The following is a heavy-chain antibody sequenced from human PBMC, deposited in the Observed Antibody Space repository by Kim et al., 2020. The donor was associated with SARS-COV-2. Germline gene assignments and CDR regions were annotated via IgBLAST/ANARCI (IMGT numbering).Heavy chain of an antibody. CDR3: ARRRGGYSGYDFGTTRNWFDP. CDR2: IYPGDSDT. J-gene: IGHJ5*02. D-gene: IGHD5-12*01. CDR1: GYSFTSYW. Sequence: GESLKISCKGSGYSFTSYWIGWVRQMPGKGLEWMGIIYPGDSDTRYSPSFQGQVTISADKSISTAYLQWSSLKASDTAMYYCARRRGGYSGYDFGTTRNWFDPWGQGTLVTVSS. V-gene: IGHV5-51*01.